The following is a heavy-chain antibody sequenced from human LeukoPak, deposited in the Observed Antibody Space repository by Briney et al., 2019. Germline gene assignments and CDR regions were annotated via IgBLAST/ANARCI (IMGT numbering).Heavy chain of an antibody. Sequence: SETLSLTCTVSGGSISSYYWSWIRQPPGKGLEWIGYIYYSGSTNYNPSRKSRVTISVDTSKNQFSLKLSSVTAADTAVYYCARGIYDFWSGLTYYYYMDVWGKGTTVTVSS. CDR2: IYYSGST. V-gene: IGHV4-59*01. CDR3: ARGIYDFWSGLTYYYYMDV. D-gene: IGHD3-3*01. J-gene: IGHJ6*03. CDR1: GGSISSYY.